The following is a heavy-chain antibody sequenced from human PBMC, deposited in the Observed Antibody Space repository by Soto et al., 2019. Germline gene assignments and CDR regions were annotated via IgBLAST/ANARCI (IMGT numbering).Heavy chain of an antibody. CDR1: GGSFSGYY. CDR3: ARAAATYYYGSGSSRY. V-gene: IGHV4-34*01. CDR2: INHSGST. J-gene: IGHJ4*02. D-gene: IGHD3-10*01. Sequence: QVQLQQWGAGLLKPSETLSLTCAVYGGSFSGYYWSWIRQPPGKGLEWIGEINHSGSTNYNPSLKSLFTVSVGTSKNQFSLKLSSVTAADTAVDYCARAAATYYYGSGSSRYWGQGTLVTVSS.